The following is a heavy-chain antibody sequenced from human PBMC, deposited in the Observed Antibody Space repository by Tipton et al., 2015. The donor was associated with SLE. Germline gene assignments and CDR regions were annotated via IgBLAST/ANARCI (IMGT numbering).Heavy chain of an antibody. D-gene: IGHD5-12*01. CDR1: GYSISSGYY. J-gene: IGHJ3*02. CDR2: IYTSGST. Sequence: TLSLTCAVSGYSISSGYYWSWIRQPAGKGLEWFGHIYTSGSTNYNPSLKSRVTISVDTSKNQFSLQLNSVTPEDTAVYYCARGVATTYAFDIWGQGTKVIVSS. V-gene: IGHV4-61*09. CDR3: ARGVATTYAFDI.